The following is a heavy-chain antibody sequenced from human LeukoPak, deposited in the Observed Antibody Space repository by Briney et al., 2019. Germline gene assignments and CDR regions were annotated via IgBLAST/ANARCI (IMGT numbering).Heavy chain of an antibody. CDR2: ISAYNGNT. CDR1: GYTFTSYG. V-gene: IGHV1-18*01. CDR3: ARDRPLGKCSGGSCYTNWFDP. J-gene: IGHJ5*02. Sequence: GASVKVSCKASGYTFTSYGISWVRQAPGQGLEWMGWISAYNGNTNYAQKLQGRVTMTTDTSTSTAYMELRSLRSDDTAVYYCARDRPLGKCSGGSCYTNWFDPWGQGTLVTVSS. D-gene: IGHD2-15*01.